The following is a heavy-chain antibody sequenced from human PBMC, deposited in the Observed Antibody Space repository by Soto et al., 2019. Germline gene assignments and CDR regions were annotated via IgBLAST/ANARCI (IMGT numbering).Heavy chain of an antibody. J-gene: IGHJ4*02. Sequence: QVQLVESGGGVVQPGRSLRLSCAASGFTVSSYTMHWVRQAPGQGLEWVAVISSDGNHKYYTDSVKGRFTISRDTSTNTLYLQTNRLRAEDTAVYYCARWEQPLFDYWGQGTLVTVSS. CDR1: GFTVSSYT. D-gene: IGHD1-26*01. V-gene: IGHV3-30-3*01. CDR2: ISSDGNHK. CDR3: ARWEQPLFDY.